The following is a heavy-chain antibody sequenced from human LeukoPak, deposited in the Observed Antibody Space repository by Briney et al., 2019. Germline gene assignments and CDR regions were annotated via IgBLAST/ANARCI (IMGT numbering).Heavy chain of an antibody. D-gene: IGHD1-26*01. CDR2: IGGGGTE. CDR1: GFTIATYA. V-gene: IGHV3-23*01. CDR3: ARAQGALDY. Sequence: GGSLRLSCAASGFTIATYAVNWVRQAPGKGLEWVSGIGGGGTEYYADSVKGRFIISSDSSQNLIHLQMTRLTVEDTAVYYCARAQGALDYWGQGTLVTVSS. J-gene: IGHJ4*02.